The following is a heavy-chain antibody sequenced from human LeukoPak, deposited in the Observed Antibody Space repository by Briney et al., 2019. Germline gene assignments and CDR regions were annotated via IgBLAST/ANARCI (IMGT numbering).Heavy chain of an antibody. CDR1: GASISSYY. Sequence: SETLSLTCTVSGASISSYYWSWIRQPPGKGLEWMGYIYYRGSTKYNPSFKSRVTISIDTSKNQFSLKVSSVTAADTAVYYCARWTDCSSTNCYSDWFDPWGQGTLVTVSS. D-gene: IGHD2-2*02. CDR3: ARWTDCSSTNCYSDWFDP. CDR2: IYYRGST. J-gene: IGHJ5*02. V-gene: IGHV4-59*08.